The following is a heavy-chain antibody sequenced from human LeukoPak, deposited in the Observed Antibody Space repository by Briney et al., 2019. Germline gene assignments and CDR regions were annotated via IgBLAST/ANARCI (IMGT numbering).Heavy chain of an antibody. CDR2: VRFDGSNK. D-gene: IGHD3-22*01. Sequence: GGSLRLSCEASGFTFSSFAMHWVRQAPGKGLEWVAFVRFDGSNKYYADSVKGRFTISRDNSKNTLYLQMGSLRAEDMAVYYCARDLVGGYDSSATMGYWGQGTLVTVSS. CDR3: ARDLVGGYDSSATMGY. CDR1: GFTFSSFA. V-gene: IGHV3-30*02. J-gene: IGHJ4*02.